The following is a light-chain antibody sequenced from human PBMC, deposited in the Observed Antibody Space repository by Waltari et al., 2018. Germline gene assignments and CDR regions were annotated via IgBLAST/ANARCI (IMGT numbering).Light chain of an antibody. CDR2: END. Sequence: QSVLTQPPSVSAAPGQRVTISCSGSSSNIGQNYVSWYQQLPGTAPKLLIYENDPRPSGIPDRFSGSKSGTSATLGITGLQTGDEATYYCASWDSSLTGLFGGGTKLTVL. CDR1: SSNIGQNY. CDR3: ASWDSSLTGL. V-gene: IGLV1-51*02. J-gene: IGLJ2*01.